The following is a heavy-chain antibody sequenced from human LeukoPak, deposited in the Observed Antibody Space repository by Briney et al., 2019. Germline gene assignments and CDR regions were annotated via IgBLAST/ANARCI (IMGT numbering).Heavy chain of an antibody. J-gene: IGHJ4*02. CDR1: GYSFTSYW. V-gene: IGHV5-51*01. Sequence: GESLKISCKGSGYSFTSYWIGWVRQMPGKGLEWMGIIYPGDSDTRYSPSFQGQVTISADKSISTAYLQWSSLKASDTAMYYCARLGEDYYGSGSPYYFDYWGQGTLVTVSS. CDR2: IYPGDSDT. CDR3: ARLGEDYYGSGSPYYFDY. D-gene: IGHD3-10*01.